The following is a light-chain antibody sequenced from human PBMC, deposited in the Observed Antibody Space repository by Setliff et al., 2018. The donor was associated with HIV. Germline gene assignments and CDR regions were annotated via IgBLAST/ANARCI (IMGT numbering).Light chain of an antibody. Sequence: QSALTQPASVSGSPGLSITISCTGTSSDVGGYNYVSWYQQHPGKAPKLMIFDVSKRPSGVSNRFSGSKSGNTASLTISGLQTGDEADYYCSSYAGSNKGVFGTGTKVTVL. V-gene: IGLV2-14*03. CDR3: SSYAGSNKGV. J-gene: IGLJ1*01. CDR1: SSDVGGYNY. CDR2: DVS.